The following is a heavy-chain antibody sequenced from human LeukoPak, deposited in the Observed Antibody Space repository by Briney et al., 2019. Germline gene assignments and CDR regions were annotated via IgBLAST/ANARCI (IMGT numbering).Heavy chain of an antibody. CDR3: ARRKNYYDSSGYRSYWYYDL. CDR1: GGSFSGCY. V-gene: IGHV4-34*01. CDR2: INHSGRT. D-gene: IGHD3-22*01. Sequence: SETLSLTCAVYGGSFSGCYWSWIRHPPGKGLEWSGEINHSGRTNYNPSLKSRVTISVDTSKNQFSLKLSSVTAADTAVYYCARRKNYYDSSGYRSYWYYDLWGRGTLVAVSS. J-gene: IGHJ2*01.